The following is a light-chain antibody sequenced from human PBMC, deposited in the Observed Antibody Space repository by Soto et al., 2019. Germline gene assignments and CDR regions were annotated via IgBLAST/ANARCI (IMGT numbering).Light chain of an antibody. CDR1: QSISSW. V-gene: IGKV1-5*01. CDR3: RQYSTYPWT. J-gene: IGKJ1*01. CDR2: DAS. Sequence: DIQMTQSPSTLSASVGDRVTITCRASQSISSWLAWYQQKPGKAPKVLIFDASSLESGVPSRFSGSGSATEFTLTISSLQPDDFATYYCRQYSTYPWTFGQGTKVEIK.